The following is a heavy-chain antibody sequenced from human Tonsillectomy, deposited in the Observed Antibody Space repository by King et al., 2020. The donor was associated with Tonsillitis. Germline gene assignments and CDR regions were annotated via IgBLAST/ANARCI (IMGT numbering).Heavy chain of an antibody. CDR3: AKGGSGWYGGLDY. V-gene: IGHV3-23*04. Sequence: VQLVESGGDLVQPGGSLRLSCAASGFTFSSYAMNWVRQAPGKGLEWVSTISGSGGTTYSADSMKGRFTISRDNSKNTLFLQMDSLRAEDRAVYYCAKGGSGWYGGLDYWGQGTLVTVSS. J-gene: IGHJ4*02. CDR2: ISGSGGTT. D-gene: IGHD6-19*01. CDR1: GFTFSSYA.